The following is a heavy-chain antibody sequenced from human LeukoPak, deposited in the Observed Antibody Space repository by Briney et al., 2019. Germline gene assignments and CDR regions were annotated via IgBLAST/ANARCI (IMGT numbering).Heavy chain of an antibody. CDR1: GGTFSSYA. V-gene: IGHV1-69*06. CDR3: ARVLGSGSYSVDY. CDR2: IIPIFGTA. J-gene: IGHJ4*02. Sequence: ASVKVSCKASGGTFSSYAISWVRQAPGQGLEWMGGIIPIFGTANYAQKFQGRVTITADKSTSTAYMELSSLRSEDTAVYYCARVLGSGSYSVDYWGQGTLVTVSS. D-gene: IGHD1-26*01.